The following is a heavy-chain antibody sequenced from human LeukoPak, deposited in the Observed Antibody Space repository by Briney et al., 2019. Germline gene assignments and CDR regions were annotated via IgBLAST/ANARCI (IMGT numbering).Heavy chain of an antibody. D-gene: IGHD2-2*01. CDR3: ARGRTIVVPAGDY. J-gene: IGHJ4*02. CDR2: IRYDGSNK. V-gene: IGHV3-30*02. CDR1: GFTFSSYG. Sequence: GGSLRLSCAASGFTFSSYGMHWVRQAPGKGLEWVAFIRYDGSNKYYADSVKGRFTISRDNSKNTLYLQMNSLRAEDTAVYYCARGRTIVVPAGDYWGQGTLVTVSS.